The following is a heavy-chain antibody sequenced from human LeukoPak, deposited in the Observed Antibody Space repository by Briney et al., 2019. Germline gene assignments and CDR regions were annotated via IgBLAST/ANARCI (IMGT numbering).Heavy chain of an antibody. CDR2: ISSSGSYI. V-gene: IGHV3-21*03. CDR1: GFTFSSYS. Sequence: GGSLRLSCAASGFTFSSYSMNWVRQAPGKGLEWVSSISSSGSYIYDADSMKGRFTISRDNAKNSLYLQMNSLRVEDTAVYYCARAGDRQWKLIQDFDYWGQGTLVTVSS. CDR3: ARAGDRQWKLIQDFDY. D-gene: IGHD1-26*01. J-gene: IGHJ4*02.